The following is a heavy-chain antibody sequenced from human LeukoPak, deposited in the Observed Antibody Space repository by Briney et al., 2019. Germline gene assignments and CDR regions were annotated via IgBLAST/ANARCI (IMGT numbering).Heavy chain of an antibody. Sequence: GGSLRLSCLTSGFTLSTNAMSWVRQAPGKGLEWVSAISGSGGSTYYADSVKGRFTISRDNSKNTLNLQMNSLRAEDTAVYYCAKDGPFNYYFDYWGQGTLVTVSS. CDR3: AKDGPFNYYFDY. V-gene: IGHV3-23*01. CDR1: GFTLSTNA. D-gene: IGHD5-24*01. CDR2: ISGSGGST. J-gene: IGHJ4*02.